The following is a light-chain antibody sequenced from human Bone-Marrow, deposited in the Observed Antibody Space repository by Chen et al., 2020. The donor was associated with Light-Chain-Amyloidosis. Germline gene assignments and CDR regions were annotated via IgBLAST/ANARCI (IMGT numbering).Light chain of an antibody. Sequence: DIQMTQSPSSLSASVGDRVTITCRASLNIRTFLNWYQEKPGKAPILLISAASNLQNGVPSRFSGSGSGTDFTRTISSLQPEDCATYSCQQSYISPLTFGPGTTVDIK. J-gene: IGKJ3*01. V-gene: IGKV1-39*01. CDR1: LNIRTF. CDR3: QQSYISPLT. CDR2: AAS.